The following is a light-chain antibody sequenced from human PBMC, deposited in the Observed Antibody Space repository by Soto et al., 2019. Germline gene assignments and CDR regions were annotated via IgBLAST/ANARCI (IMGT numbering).Light chain of an antibody. Sequence: IQLTQSPSSLSASVGDGVTLTCRASQGISNYVAWYQQKPGKAPKLLIYAASTLQSGVPSRFSGSGSGTDFTLTISSLQPEDFATYYCQRLSHAFGGGTKVDIK. CDR2: AAS. CDR3: QRLSHA. J-gene: IGKJ4*01. CDR1: QGISNY. V-gene: IGKV1-9*01.